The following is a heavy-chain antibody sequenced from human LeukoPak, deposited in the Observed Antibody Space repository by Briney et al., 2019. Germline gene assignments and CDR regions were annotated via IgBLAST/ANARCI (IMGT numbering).Heavy chain of an antibody. Sequence: GASVKVSCTSSVYTFTIYGISWVRQAPGQGLEWMGWISAYNGNTNYAQKLQGRVTMTTDTSTSTAYMELRSLRSDDTAVYYCGYGGNSVDYWGQGTLVTVSS. CDR2: ISAYNGNT. CDR1: VYTFTIYG. D-gene: IGHD4-23*01. V-gene: IGHV1-18*01. CDR3: GYGGNSVDY. J-gene: IGHJ4*02.